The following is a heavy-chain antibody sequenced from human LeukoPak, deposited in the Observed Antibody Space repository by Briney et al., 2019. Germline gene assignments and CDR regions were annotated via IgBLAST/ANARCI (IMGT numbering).Heavy chain of an antibody. CDR1: GFTFNIYA. CDR2: ISANGEGT. Sequence: GGSLRLSCAASGFTFNIYAMTWVRQAPGKGLEWVSAISANGEGTYYADSVKGRFTISRDNSKNTLYLQMNSLRAEDTALYYCTREVWGSFGYWGQGALVTVSS. D-gene: IGHD3-16*01. CDR3: TREVWGSFGY. V-gene: IGHV3-23*01. J-gene: IGHJ4*02.